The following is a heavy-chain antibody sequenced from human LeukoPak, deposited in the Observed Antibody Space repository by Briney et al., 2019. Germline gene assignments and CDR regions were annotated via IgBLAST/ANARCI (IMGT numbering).Heavy chain of an antibody. CDR2: IYYSGST. D-gene: IGHD6-13*01. J-gene: IGHJ4*02. CDR3: AAREDSSWYPFDY. V-gene: IGHV4-59*01. Sequence: PSETLSLTCTVSGGSISSYYWSWIRQPPGKGLEWIGYIYYSGSTNYNPSLKSRVTISVDTSKNQFSLKLSSVTAADTAVYYCAAREDSSWYPFDYWGQGTLVTVSP. CDR1: GGSISSYY.